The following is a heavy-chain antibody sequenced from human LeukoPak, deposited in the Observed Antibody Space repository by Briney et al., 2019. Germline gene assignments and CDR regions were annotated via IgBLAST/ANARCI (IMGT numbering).Heavy chain of an antibody. J-gene: IGHJ4*02. Sequence: PSETLSLTCTVSGGSFSNYYWSWIRQPPGEGLEWIGYIDYSGNTSYNPSLESRVTISGDTSRTHLSLELSSVTAADTAVYYCARSLGITGELLYYFDYWGQGTLVTVSS. CDR3: ARSLGITGELLYYFDY. CDR1: GGSFSNYY. V-gene: IGHV4-59*01. D-gene: IGHD1-7*01. CDR2: IDYSGNT.